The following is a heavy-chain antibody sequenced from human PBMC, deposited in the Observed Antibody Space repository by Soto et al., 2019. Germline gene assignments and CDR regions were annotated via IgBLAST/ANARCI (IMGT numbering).Heavy chain of an antibody. Sequence: ASVKVSCKASGYTFTSYGISWVRQAPGQGLEWMGWISAYNGNTNYAQKLQGRVTMTTDTSTSTAYMELRSLRSDDTAVYYCARDWGEDDGTTWIQRWVERGGFGYYYGRDVWGQGTTVTVSS. J-gene: IGHJ6*02. CDR2: ISAYNGNT. CDR3: ARDWGEDDGTTWIQRWVERGGFGYYYGRDV. V-gene: IGHV1-18*01. D-gene: IGHD5-18*01. CDR1: GYTFTSYG.